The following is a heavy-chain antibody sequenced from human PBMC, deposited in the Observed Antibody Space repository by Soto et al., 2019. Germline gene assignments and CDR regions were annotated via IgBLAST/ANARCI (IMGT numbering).Heavy chain of an antibody. V-gene: IGHV3-53*01. CDR2: IYSGGST. CDR1: GFTVSSNY. D-gene: IGHD6-19*01. J-gene: IGHJ4*02. CDR3: ARAYGSGWYFRYFDY. Sequence: PGGSLRLSCAASGFTVSSNYMSWVRQAPGKGLEWVSVIYSGGSTYYADSVKGRFTISRDNSKNTLYLQMNSLRAEDTAVYYCARAYGSGWYFRYFDYWGQGTLVTV.